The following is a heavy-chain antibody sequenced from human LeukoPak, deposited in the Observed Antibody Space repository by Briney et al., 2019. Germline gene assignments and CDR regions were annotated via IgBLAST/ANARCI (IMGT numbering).Heavy chain of an antibody. CDR1: GFALSSHW. J-gene: IGHJ4*02. CDR3: ARAPSIAAAGTSDY. D-gene: IGHD6-13*01. V-gene: IGHV3-7*03. CDR2: VNRDGSET. Sequence: GGSLRLSCAASGFALSSHWMTWVRQVPGRGPEWVANVNRDGSETYYLDSVKGRFTISRDNAKNSLYLQMNSLRAEDTAVYYCARAPSIAAAGTSDYWGQGTLVTVSS.